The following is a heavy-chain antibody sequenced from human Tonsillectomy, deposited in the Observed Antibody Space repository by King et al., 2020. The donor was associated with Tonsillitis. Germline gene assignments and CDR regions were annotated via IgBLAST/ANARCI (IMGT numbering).Heavy chain of an antibody. V-gene: IGHV3-48*04. CDR2: IGSSSSTI. CDR3: ARGGGTYNLDY. J-gene: IGHJ4*02. Sequence: VQLVESGGGLVQPGGSLRLSCAASGFTFSSYNMNWVRQAPGKGLEWVSYIGSSSSTIYYADSVKGRFTISRDNAKNSLYPQMNSLRAEDTAVYYCARGGGTYNLDYWGQGTLVTVSS. CDR1: GFTFSSYN. D-gene: IGHD1-26*01.